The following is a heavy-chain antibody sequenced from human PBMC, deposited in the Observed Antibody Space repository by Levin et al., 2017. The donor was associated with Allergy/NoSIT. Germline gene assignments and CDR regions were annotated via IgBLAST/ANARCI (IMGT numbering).Heavy chain of an antibody. J-gene: IGHJ4*02. CDR3: ARGGSTVAGNLYYFDY. D-gene: IGHD6-19*01. Sequence: TGGSLRLSCAASGFTFSSYSMNWVRQAPGKGLEWVSSISSSSSYIYYADSVKGRFTISRDNAKNSLYLQMNSLRAEDTAVYYCARGGSTVAGNLYYFDYWGQGTLVTVSS. CDR2: ISSSSSYI. V-gene: IGHV3-21*01. CDR1: GFTFSSYS.